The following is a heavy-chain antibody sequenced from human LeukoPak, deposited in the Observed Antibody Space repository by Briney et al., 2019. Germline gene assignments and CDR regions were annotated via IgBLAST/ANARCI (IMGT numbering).Heavy chain of an antibody. Sequence: PSETLSLTCTVSGGSISSGGYYWSWIRQHPGKGLEWIGYIYYSGSTYYNPSLKSRVTISVDTSKNQFSLKLSSVTAADTAVYYCARVDCSSTSCYSFDYWGQGTLVTVSS. CDR1: GGSISSGGYY. V-gene: IGHV4-31*03. J-gene: IGHJ4*02. CDR3: ARVDCSSTSCYSFDY. D-gene: IGHD2-2*01. CDR2: IYYSGST.